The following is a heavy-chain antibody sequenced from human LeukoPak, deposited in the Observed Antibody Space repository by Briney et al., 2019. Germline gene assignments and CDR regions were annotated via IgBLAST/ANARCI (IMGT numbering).Heavy chain of an antibody. Sequence: PGRSLRLSCAASGFTFSSYAMHWVRQAPGKGLEWVAVISYDGSNKYYADSVKGRFTISRDNAKNSLYLQMNSLRAEDTAVYYCARETAGYYYDSSGFPANAFDIWGQGTMVTVSS. J-gene: IGHJ3*02. D-gene: IGHD3-22*01. CDR1: GFTFSSYA. V-gene: IGHV3-30-3*01. CDR2: ISYDGSNK. CDR3: ARETAGYYYDSSGFPANAFDI.